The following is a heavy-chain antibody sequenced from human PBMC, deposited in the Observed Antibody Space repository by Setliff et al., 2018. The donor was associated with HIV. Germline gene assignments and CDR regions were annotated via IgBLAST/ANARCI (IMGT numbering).Heavy chain of an antibody. V-gene: IGHV3-7*04. CDR1: GLTFGRYW. Sequence: SLRLSCTASGLTFGRYWMSWVRQAPGKGLEWVANIKQDGSEKYYVDSVKGRFTISRDNAKNSLSLQMNSLRAEDTAVYYCLRERNFWSRSPGWGQGTLVTVSS. CDR2: IKQDGSEK. CDR3: LRERNFWSRSPG. J-gene: IGHJ4*02. D-gene: IGHD3-3*01.